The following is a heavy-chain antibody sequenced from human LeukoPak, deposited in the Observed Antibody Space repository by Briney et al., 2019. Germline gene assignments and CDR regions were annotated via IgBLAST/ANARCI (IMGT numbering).Heavy chain of an antibody. CDR1: GGSISSGGYY. CDR3: ASGYSGYDRNWFDP. J-gene: IGHJ5*02. Sequence: SETLSLTCTVSGGSISSGGYYWSWIRQHPGKGLEWIGYIYYSGSTCYNPSLKSRVTISVDTSKNQFSLKLSSVTAADTAVYYCASGYSGYDRNWFDPWGQGTLVTVSS. CDR2: IYYSGST. D-gene: IGHD5-12*01. V-gene: IGHV4-31*03.